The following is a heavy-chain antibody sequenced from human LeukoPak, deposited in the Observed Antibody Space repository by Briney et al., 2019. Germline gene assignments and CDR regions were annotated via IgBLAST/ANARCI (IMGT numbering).Heavy chain of an antibody. CDR1: GFTLSDYY. CDR3: ARESRYSHDY. D-gene: IGHD5-18*01. Sequence: GGSLRLSCAASGFTLSDYYMSWIRQAPGKGLEWVSYISSSGSATYYADSVRGRFTISRDNPKNSLYLQMNSLRADDTAVYYCARESRYSHDYWGQGTLVTVSS. CDR2: ISSSGSAT. J-gene: IGHJ4*02. V-gene: IGHV3-11*04.